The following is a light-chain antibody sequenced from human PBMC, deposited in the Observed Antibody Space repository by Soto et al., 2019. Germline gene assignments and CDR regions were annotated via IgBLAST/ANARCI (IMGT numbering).Light chain of an antibody. CDR1: QAITSW. CDR3: QQTRSFPLT. J-gene: IGKJ4*01. CDR2: SAS. Sequence: DIHVTQSPSSVSASVGDRVTITCRASQAITSWLAWYQQKTGRDPKLLIYSASSLQSGATSRFNGSGSGTDFTLTITSLQPDDAAVYYCQQTRSFPLTFGGGTKVEI. V-gene: IGKV1-12*01.